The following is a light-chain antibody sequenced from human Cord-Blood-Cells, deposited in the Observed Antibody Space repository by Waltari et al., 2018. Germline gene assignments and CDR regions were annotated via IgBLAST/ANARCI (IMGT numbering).Light chain of an antibody. CDR1: QSVSSSY. Sequence: EIVLTQSPCTLPLSPGARAILCCRASQSVSSSYLTWYQQKPGHAPRHLIYGASSRATGIPDRFSGSGSGTDFTLTISRLEPEDFAVYYCQQYGSSPEWTFGQGTKVEIK. CDR3: QQYGSSPEWT. J-gene: IGKJ1*01. CDR2: GAS. V-gene: IGKV3-20*01.